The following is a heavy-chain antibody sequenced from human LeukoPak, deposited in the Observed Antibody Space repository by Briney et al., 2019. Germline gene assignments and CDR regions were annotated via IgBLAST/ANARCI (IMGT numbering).Heavy chain of an antibody. J-gene: IGHJ4*02. Sequence: GGSLRLSCAASAFTFSSYAMSWVRQAPGKGLEWVSAVSGSGGSTYYADSVKGRFTISRDNSKNTLYLQMNSLRVEDTAVYYCTRVSTLAYCGGDCYSDYWGQGTLVTVSS. CDR3: TRVSTLAYCGGDCYSDY. CDR2: VSGSGGST. CDR1: AFTFSSYA. V-gene: IGHV3-23*01. D-gene: IGHD2-21*02.